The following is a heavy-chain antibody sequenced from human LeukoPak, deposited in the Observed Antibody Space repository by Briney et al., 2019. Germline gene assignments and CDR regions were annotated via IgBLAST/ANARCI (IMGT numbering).Heavy chain of an antibody. CDR1: GYTHTELS. V-gene: IGHV1-24*01. CDR3: ATPYTMVRGVSYYGMDV. D-gene: IGHD3-10*01. Sequence: GASVKVSCKVSGYTHTELSMHWVRQAPGKGLEWMGGFDPEDGETIYAQKFQGRVTMTEDTSTDTAYMELSSLRSEDTAVYYCATPYTMVRGVSYYGMDVWGKGTTVTVSS. J-gene: IGHJ6*04. CDR2: FDPEDGET.